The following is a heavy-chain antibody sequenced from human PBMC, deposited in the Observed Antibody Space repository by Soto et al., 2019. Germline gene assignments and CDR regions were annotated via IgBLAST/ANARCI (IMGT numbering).Heavy chain of an antibody. Sequence: VQLVESGGGLVQPGRSLRLSCAASGFTFDDYAMHWVRQVPGKGLEWVSGINWNSGSIGYGDSVKGRFAISRDNAKNSLHLQMNSLSAEDTAFYYCVKDESINWYSGHFRHWGQGTLVTVPS. CDR3: VKDESINWYSGHFRH. V-gene: IGHV3-9*01. D-gene: IGHD6-13*01. J-gene: IGHJ1*01. CDR1: GFTFDDYA. CDR2: INWNSGSI.